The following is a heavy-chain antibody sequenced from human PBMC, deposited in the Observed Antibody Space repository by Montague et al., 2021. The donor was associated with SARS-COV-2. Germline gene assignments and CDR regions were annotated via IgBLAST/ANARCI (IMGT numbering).Heavy chain of an antibody. CDR1: GGSFSGYY. V-gene: IGHV4-34*01. CDR3: ARLPDLLLWFGEALDY. J-gene: IGHJ4*02. Sequence: SETLSLTCAVYGGSFSGYYWSWIRQPPGKGLEWIGEINHSGSTNXXPSLKSRVTISVDTSKNQFSLKLSSVTAADTAVYYCARLPDLLLWFGEALDYWGQGTLVTVSS. CDR2: INHSGST. D-gene: IGHD3-10*01.